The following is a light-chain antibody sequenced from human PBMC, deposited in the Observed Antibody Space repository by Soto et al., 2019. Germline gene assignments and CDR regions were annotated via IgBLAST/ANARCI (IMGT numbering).Light chain of an antibody. J-gene: IGKJ4*01. CDR1: QSVSSY. V-gene: IGKV3-11*01. CDR2: DAS. CDR3: QQRSDWPST. Sequence: EIVLTQSPATLSLSPGERATLSCRASQSVSSYLAWYQKKPGKAPRLLIYDASNRATGIPARFSGSGSGTDFTLTISSLDPEDFAVYYCQQRSDWPSTFGEGTSVEIK.